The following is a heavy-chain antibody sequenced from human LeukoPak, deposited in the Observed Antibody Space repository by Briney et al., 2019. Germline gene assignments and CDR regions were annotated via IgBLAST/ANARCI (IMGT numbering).Heavy chain of an antibody. D-gene: IGHD3-22*01. CDR1: GFTVSSNY. CDR3: ARDQLRFYDSSNYAYYYYGMDV. Sequence: PGGSLRLSCAASGFTVSSNYMSWVRQPPGKGLEWVSVIYSGGSTYYADSVKGRFTISRDNSKNTLYLQMNSLRAEDTAVYYCARDQLRFYDSSNYAYYYYGMDVWGQGTTVTVSS. J-gene: IGHJ6*02. V-gene: IGHV3-66*01. CDR2: IYSGGST.